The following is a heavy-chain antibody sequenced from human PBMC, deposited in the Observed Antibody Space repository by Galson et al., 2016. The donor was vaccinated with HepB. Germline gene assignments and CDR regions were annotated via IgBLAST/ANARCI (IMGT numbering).Heavy chain of an antibody. Sequence: PALVTPPQTLTLTCTFSGFSLNTSGVGVAWIRQPPGKALEWLALIYWQGDKRYSPSMKDRLTIARDTSKNQVVLTMTNMDPVDTGTYFCAHTVYNTNWAPNWFAPWGQGTLVTVSS. CDR2: IYWQGDK. CDR1: GFSLNTSGVG. V-gene: IGHV2-5*01. D-gene: IGHD1-1*01. CDR3: AHTVYNTNWAPNWFAP. J-gene: IGHJ5*02.